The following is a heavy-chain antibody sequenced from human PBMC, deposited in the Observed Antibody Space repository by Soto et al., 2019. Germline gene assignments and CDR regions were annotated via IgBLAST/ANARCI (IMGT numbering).Heavy chain of an antibody. D-gene: IGHD3-3*01. CDR3: TRHIDTIFGVAHP. CDR1: GFTFSGSA. CDR2: IRSKANSYAT. Sequence: GGSLRLSCAASGFTFSGSAMHWVRQASGKGLEWVGRIRSKANSYATAYAASVKGRFTISRDDSKNTAYLQMNSLKTEDTAVYYCTRHIDTIFGVAHPWGQGTLVTVSS. V-gene: IGHV3-73*01. J-gene: IGHJ5*02.